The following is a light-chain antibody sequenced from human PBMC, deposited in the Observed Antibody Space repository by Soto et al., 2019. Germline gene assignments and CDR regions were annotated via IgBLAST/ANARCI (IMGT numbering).Light chain of an antibody. J-gene: IGLJ2*01. V-gene: IGLV1-44*01. Sequence: QSVLTQPPSASGTPGQRVTISCSGSNSNIESNTVNWYQQLPGTAPKLLIYSNNKRPSGVPVRFSGSRSGSSASLAISGLQSEDEADYYCSAWDDSLNGHVVFGGGTKLTVL. CDR1: NSNIESNT. CDR3: SAWDDSLNGHVV. CDR2: SNN.